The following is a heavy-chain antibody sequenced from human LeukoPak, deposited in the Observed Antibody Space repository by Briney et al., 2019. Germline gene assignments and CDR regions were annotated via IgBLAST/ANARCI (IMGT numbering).Heavy chain of an antibody. V-gene: IGHV5-10-1*01. D-gene: IGHD5-18*01. Sequence: GESLKISFKGSGYRFTSYWISWVRQMPGKGPEWMGRIDPSDSYTNYSPSFQGHVTISADKSISTAYLQWSSLKASDTAMYYCARHDKSYGSPFDYWGQGTLVTVSS. CDR2: IDPSDSYT. CDR3: ARHDKSYGSPFDY. J-gene: IGHJ4*02. CDR1: GYRFTSYW.